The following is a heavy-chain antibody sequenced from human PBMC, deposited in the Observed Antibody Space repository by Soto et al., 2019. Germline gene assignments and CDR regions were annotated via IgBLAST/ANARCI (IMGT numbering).Heavy chain of an antibody. D-gene: IGHD3-22*01. CDR2: ISYDGSNK. CDR1: GFTFSSYG. CDR3: AKDLGSGSAFDY. V-gene: IGHV3-30*18. J-gene: IGHJ4*02. Sequence: PEGSLRLSCAASGFTFSSYGMHWVRQAPGKWLEWVAVISYDGSNKYYADSVKGRFTISRDNSKNTLYLQMNSLRAEDTAVYYCAKDLGSGSAFDYWGQGXLVTVYS.